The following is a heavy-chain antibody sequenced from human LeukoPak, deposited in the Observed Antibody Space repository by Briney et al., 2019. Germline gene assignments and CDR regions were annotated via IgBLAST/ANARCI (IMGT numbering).Heavy chain of an antibody. V-gene: IGHV3-23*01. Sequence: ETLSLTCTVSGGSISSYYWSWIRQPPGKGLEWVSAISGSGGSTYYADSVKGRFTISRDNSKNTLYLQMNSLRAEDTAVYYCARDGKEGFDYWGQGTLVTVSS. CDR2: ISGSGGST. CDR3: ARDGKEGFDY. J-gene: IGHJ4*02. CDR1: GGSISSYY. D-gene: IGHD1-26*01.